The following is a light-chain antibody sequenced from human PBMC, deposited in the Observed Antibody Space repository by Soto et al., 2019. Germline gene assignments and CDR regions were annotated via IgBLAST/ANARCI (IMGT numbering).Light chain of an antibody. CDR1: SSNIGNNY. CDR3: GTWDSSLSGAV. J-gene: IGLJ7*01. Sequence: QSVLTQPPSVSAAPGQTVTISCSGSSSNIGNNYVSWYQQLPGTAPKLLIYDNNKRPSGIPDRFSGSKSGTSATLGITGLQTGDEADYYCGTWDSSLSGAVFGGGTQLTVL. CDR2: DNN. V-gene: IGLV1-51*01.